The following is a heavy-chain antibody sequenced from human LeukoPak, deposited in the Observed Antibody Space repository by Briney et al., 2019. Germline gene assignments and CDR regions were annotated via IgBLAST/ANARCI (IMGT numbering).Heavy chain of an antibody. J-gene: IGHJ4*02. V-gene: IGHV4-4*07. CDR3: ARENSVSRPSDY. CDR2: IYTTGNT. D-gene: IGHD3-16*01. Sequence: SETLSLTCTVSGGSISNYFWSWIRQPAGKGLEWIGRIYTTGNTNYNPSLKSRITMSVDTSNNHFSLKLSSVTAADTAVYYCARENSVSRPSDYWGQGTLVTVSS. CDR1: GGSISNYF.